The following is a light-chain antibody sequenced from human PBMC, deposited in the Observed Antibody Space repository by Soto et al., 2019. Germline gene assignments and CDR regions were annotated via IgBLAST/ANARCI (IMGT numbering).Light chain of an antibody. CDR2: EVS. V-gene: IGLV2-14*01. J-gene: IGLJ1*01. Sequence: QSALPQPASVSGSPGQSITISCTGTSSDVGGYNYVSWYQHHPGKAPKLMIYEVSNRPSGVSNRFSGSKSGNTASLTISGLQAEDEAADYCSSYSSTASWVFGTGTKLTVL. CDR3: SSYSSTASWV. CDR1: SSDVGGYNY.